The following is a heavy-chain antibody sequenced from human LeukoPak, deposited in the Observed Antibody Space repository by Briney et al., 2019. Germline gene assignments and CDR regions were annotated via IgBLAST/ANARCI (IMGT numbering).Heavy chain of an antibody. CDR3: ARFVANWNPGGMDV. CDR2: INHSGST. CDR1: GGSFSGYY. D-gene: IGHD1-20*01. J-gene: IGHJ6*02. Sequence: PSETLSLTCAVYGGSFSGYYWSWIRQPPGKGLEWIGEINHSGSTNYNPSLKSRVTISVDTSKNQFSLKLSSVTAADTAVYYCARFVANWNPGGMDVWGQGTTVIVSS. V-gene: IGHV4-34*01.